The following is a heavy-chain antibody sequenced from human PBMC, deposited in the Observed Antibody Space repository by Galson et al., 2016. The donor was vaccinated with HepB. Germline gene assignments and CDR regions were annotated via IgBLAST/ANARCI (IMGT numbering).Heavy chain of an antibody. CDR2: TSYDGSNK. CDR3: ARGSSSWRYYYYYGMDV. CDR1: GFTFSGYA. J-gene: IGHJ6*02. D-gene: IGHD6-13*01. Sequence: SLRLSCAGSGFTFSGYAMHWVRQAPGKGLEWVAVTSYDGSNKYYADSVKGRFTISRDNSKNTLYLQMNSLRAEDTAVYYCARGSSSWRYYYYYGMDVWGQGTTVTVSS. V-gene: IGHV3-30*04.